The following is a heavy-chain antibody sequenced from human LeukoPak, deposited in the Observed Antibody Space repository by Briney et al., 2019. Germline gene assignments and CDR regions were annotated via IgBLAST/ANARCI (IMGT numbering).Heavy chain of an antibody. CDR1: GGSISSGDYY. V-gene: IGHV4-30-4*08. CDR3: AREGSSGYYLYYYYMDV. CDR2: TYYSGST. Sequence: PSQTLSLTCTVSGGSISSGDYYWSWIRPPPGQGLEWIGYTYYSGSTYYNPSLKSRVTISVDTSKNQFSLKLSSVTAADTAVYYCAREGSSGYYLYYYYMDVRGKGTTVTVSS. J-gene: IGHJ6*03. D-gene: IGHD3-22*01.